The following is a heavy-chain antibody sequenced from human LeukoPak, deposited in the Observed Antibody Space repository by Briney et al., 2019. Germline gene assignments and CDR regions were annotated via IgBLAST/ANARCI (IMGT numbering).Heavy chain of an antibody. J-gene: IGHJ4*02. D-gene: IGHD1-26*01. Sequence: GGSPRLSCAASGFTFSSYAMSWVRQAPGQGLEWVSAISGSGGSTYYADSVKGRFTISRDNSKNTLYLQMNSLRAEDTAVYYCAKGDRSGSYSYFDYWGQGTLVTVSS. CDR1: GFTFSSYA. CDR2: ISGSGGST. V-gene: IGHV3-23*01. CDR3: AKGDRSGSYSYFDY.